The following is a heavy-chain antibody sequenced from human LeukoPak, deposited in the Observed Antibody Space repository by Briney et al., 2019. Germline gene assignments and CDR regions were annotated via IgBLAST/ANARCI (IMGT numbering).Heavy chain of an antibody. Sequence: ASVKVSCKASGYTFTNYYMHWVRQAPGQGLEWMGTINPSGGITSYAQKFQGRVTITRDTSASTAYMELSSLRSEDTAVYYCARDPSPGLVPSDPWGQGTLVTVSS. J-gene: IGHJ5*02. CDR1: GYTFTNYY. V-gene: IGHV1-46*01. CDR3: ARDPSPGLVPSDP. D-gene: IGHD3-16*02. CDR2: INPSGGIT.